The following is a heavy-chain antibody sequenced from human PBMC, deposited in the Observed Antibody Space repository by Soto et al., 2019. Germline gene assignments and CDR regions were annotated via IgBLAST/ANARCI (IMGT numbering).Heavy chain of an antibody. Sequence: PSETLSLTCTVSGGSISSSSYYWVWIRQPPGKGLEWIGSIYYSGSTFYNPSLKSRVTISVHTSKNQFSLNLTSVTAADSAVYYCARRPTGKPFDYWRQGTLVTVSS. CDR1: GGSISSSSYY. CDR3: ARRPTGKPFDY. D-gene: IGHD4-4*01. V-gene: IGHV4-39*01. J-gene: IGHJ4*02. CDR2: IYYSGST.